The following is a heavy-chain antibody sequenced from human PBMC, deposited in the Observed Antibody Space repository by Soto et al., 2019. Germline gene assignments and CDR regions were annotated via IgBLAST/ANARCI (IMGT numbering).Heavy chain of an antibody. J-gene: IGHJ4*02. D-gene: IGHD6-19*01. CDR3: ARSVPSVAGTGFGY. Sequence: SGPTLVNPTQTLTLTCTFSGFSLSTSGMRVSWIRQPPGKALEWLARIDWDDDKFYSTSLNSRLTISKDTSKNQVVLTMTNMDPVDTATYYSARSVPSVAGTGFGYWRQGTLVTVS. CDR1: GFSLSTSGMR. V-gene: IGHV2-70*04. CDR2: IDWDDDK.